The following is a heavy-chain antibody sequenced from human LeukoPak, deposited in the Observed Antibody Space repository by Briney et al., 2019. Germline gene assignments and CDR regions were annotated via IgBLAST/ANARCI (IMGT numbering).Heavy chain of an antibody. V-gene: IGHV3-23*01. Sequence: GGSLRLSCAASGFTFSSYAMSWVRQAPGKGLEWVSAVSGSGGSTYYADSVKGRFTISRDSSKNTLYLQMNSLRAEDTAVYYCARFRYYDSSGYRAGDYWGQGTLVTVSS. CDR2: VSGSGGST. CDR3: ARFRYYDSSGYRAGDY. D-gene: IGHD3-22*01. J-gene: IGHJ4*02. CDR1: GFTFSSYA.